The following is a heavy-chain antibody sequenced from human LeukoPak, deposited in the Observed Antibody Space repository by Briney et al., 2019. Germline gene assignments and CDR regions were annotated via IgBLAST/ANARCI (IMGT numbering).Heavy chain of an antibody. V-gene: IGHV4-39*01. CDR2: KYYSGNS. CDR1: GGSISSSTYY. Sequence: SETLSLTCTVSGGSISSSTYYWGWIRQPPGKGLELIGSKYYSGNSYYNPSLKSRVSISVDTSKNQFSLKLSSVTAADTAVYYCARLDYYYGLDVWGQGTTVTVS. CDR3: ARLDYYYGLDV. J-gene: IGHJ6*02.